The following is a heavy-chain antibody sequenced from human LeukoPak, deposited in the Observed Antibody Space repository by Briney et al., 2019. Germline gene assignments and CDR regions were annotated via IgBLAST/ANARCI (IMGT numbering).Heavy chain of an antibody. V-gene: IGHV3-53*01. CDR3: ARGVRDGYGHYYYYGMDV. D-gene: IGHD5-24*01. CDR2: IYSGGST. J-gene: IGHJ6*02. CDR1: GFTFSSYA. Sequence: PGGSLRLSCAASGFTFSSYAMSWVRQAPGKGLEWVSVIYSGGSTYYADSVKGRFTISRDNSKNTLYLQMNSLRAEDTAVYYCARGVRDGYGHYYYYGMDVWGQGTTVTVSS.